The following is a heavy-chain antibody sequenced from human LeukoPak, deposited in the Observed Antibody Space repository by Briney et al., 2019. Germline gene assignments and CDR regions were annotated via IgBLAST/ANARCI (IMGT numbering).Heavy chain of an antibody. J-gene: IGHJ5*02. CDR1: GFTVSSNY. V-gene: IGHV3-66*01. CDR3: ARESFGSGSYDNWFDP. Sequence: PGGSLRLSCAASGFTVSSNYMSWVRQAPGKGLEWVSVIYSGGSTYYADSVKGRFTISRDNSKNTLYLQMNSLRAEDTAVYYCARESFGSGSYDNWFDPWGQGTLVTVSS. CDR2: IYSGGST. D-gene: IGHD3-10*01.